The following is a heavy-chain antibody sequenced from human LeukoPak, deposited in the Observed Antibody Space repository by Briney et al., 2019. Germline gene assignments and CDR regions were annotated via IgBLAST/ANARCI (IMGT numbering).Heavy chain of an antibody. Sequence: SETLSLTCAVCGGSFSGYYWSWIRQPPGKGLEWIGEINHSGSTNYNPSLKSRVTISVDTSKNQFSLKLSSVTAADTAVYYCARVKGTQRISGYPDNWGQGTLVTVSS. J-gene: IGHJ4*02. V-gene: IGHV4-34*01. CDR1: GGSFSGYY. D-gene: IGHD5-18*01. CDR3: ARVKGTQRISGYPDN. CDR2: INHSGST.